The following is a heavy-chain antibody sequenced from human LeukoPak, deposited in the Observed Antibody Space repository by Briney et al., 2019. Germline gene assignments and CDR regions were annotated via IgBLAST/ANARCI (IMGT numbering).Heavy chain of an antibody. CDR3: ARLKSVLLWFGELLSYYFDY. CDR1: GGSISSSSYY. Sequence: SETLSLTCTVSGGSISSSSYYWGWIRQPPGKGLEWIGSIYYSGSTFYNPSLKSRVTISVDTSKNQFSLKLSSVTAADTAVYYCARLKSVLLWFGELLSYYFDYWGQGTLVTVSS. CDR2: IYYSGST. J-gene: IGHJ4*02. D-gene: IGHD3-10*01. V-gene: IGHV4-39*01.